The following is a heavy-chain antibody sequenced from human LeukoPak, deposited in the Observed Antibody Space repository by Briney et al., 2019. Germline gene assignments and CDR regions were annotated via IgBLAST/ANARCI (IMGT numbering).Heavy chain of an antibody. Sequence: ASVKVSCKASGGTFSSYAISWVRQAPGQGLEWMGGIIPIFGTANYAQKFQGRVTITADKSTSTAYMELSSLRSEDTAVYYCATADSSGWYIDYWGQGTLVTVSS. V-gene: IGHV1-69*06. D-gene: IGHD6-19*01. CDR2: IIPIFGTA. CDR3: ATADSSGWYIDY. CDR1: GGTFSSYA. J-gene: IGHJ4*02.